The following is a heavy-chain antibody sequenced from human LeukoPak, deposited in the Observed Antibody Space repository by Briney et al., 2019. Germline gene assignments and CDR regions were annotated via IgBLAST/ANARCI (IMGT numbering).Heavy chain of an antibody. D-gene: IGHD3-3*01. CDR2: IYHSGST. CDR3: ARSVLRFLEWLSD. Sequence: SETLSLTCAVSGGSISSGGYSWSWIRQPPGKGLEWIGYIYHSGSTYYNPSLKSRVTISVDRSKNQFSLKLSSVTAADTAVYYCARSVLRFLEWLSDWGQGTLVTVPS. J-gene: IGHJ4*02. CDR1: GGSISSGGYS. V-gene: IGHV4-30-2*01.